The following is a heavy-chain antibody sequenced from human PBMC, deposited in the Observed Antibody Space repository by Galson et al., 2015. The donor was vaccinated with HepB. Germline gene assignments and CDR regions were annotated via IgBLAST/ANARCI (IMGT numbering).Heavy chain of an antibody. CDR1: GYTFTSYG. Sequence: QSGAEVKKPGASVKVSCKASGYTFTSYGISWVRQAPGQGLEWMGWISAYNGNTNYAQKLQGRVTMTTDTSTSTAYMELRSLRSDDTAVYYCARVIMITFGGVPVGFDIWGQGTMVTVSS. CDR2: ISAYNGNT. J-gene: IGHJ3*02. CDR3: ARVIMITFGGVPVGFDI. V-gene: IGHV1-18*01. D-gene: IGHD3-16*01.